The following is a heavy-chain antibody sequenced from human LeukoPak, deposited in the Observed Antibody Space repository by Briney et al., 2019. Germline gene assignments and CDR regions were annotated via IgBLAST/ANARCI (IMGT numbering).Heavy chain of an antibody. CDR3: ARIGYSSSSLDY. D-gene: IGHD6-13*01. V-gene: IGHV3-66*01. J-gene: IGHJ4*02. CDR2: IYNADTT. CDR1: GFTVSSNY. Sequence: GGSLRLSCAASGFTVSSNYMNWVRQAPGKGLEWVSIIYNADTTYYTDSVKGRFTISRDNAKSSLFLQMKSLRAEDTAVYYCARIGYSSSSLDYWGQGTLVTVSS.